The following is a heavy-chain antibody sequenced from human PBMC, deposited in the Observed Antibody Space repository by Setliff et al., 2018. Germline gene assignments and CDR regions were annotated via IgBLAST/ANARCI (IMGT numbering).Heavy chain of an antibody. CDR1: GGSFTPYY. V-gene: IGHV4-4*07. CDR2: IYTDGST. Sequence: SETLSLTCTVSGGSFTPYYWSWIRQPAGKGLEWLGQIYTDGSTKYNPSLNSRVTLLIDTAKNQISLRLSSVTAADTAVYFCARVTGFSYMDVWGKGTTVTVSS. J-gene: IGHJ6*03. CDR3: ARVTGFSYMDV. D-gene: IGHD3-3*01.